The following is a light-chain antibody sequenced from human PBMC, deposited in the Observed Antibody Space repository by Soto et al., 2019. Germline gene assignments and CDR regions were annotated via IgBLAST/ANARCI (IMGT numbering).Light chain of an antibody. CDR1: QSVSSY. J-gene: IGKJ5*01. Sequence: EIVLTQSPATLSLSPGERATLSCRASQSVSSYLAWYQQKPGQAPRLLIYDASNRATGIPARFSGSGSGTEFTLTISSLEPEDFAVYYCQQRSNWPPFFRQGTRLEIK. CDR3: QQRSNWPPF. CDR2: DAS. V-gene: IGKV3-11*01.